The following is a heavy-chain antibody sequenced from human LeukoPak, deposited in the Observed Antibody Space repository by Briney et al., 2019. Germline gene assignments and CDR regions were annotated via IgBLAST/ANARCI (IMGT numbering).Heavy chain of an antibody. Sequence: PSETLSLTCTVSGGSISSYYWSWIRPPAGKGLEWIGRIYTSGSTNYNPSLKSRVTMSVDTSKNQCSLKLSSVTAADTAVYYCARSLPRAVVVVAATLDTDAFDIWGQGTMVTVSS. CDR2: IYTSGST. CDR3: ARSLPRAVVVVAATLDTDAFDI. CDR1: GGSISSYY. J-gene: IGHJ3*02. V-gene: IGHV4-4*07. D-gene: IGHD2-15*01.